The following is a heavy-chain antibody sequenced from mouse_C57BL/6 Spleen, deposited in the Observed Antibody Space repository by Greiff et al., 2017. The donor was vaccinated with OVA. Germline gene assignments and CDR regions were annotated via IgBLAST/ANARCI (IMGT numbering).Heavy chain of an antibody. Sequence: EVKLVDSEGGLVQPGSSMKLSCTASGFTFSDYYMAWVRQVPEKGLEWVANINYDGSSTYYLDSLKCRFIISRDNAKNILSLQMSSLKSEDTATYYCARSYDGYSSAWFAYWGQGTLVTVSA. J-gene: IGHJ3*01. CDR2: INYDGSST. V-gene: IGHV5-16*01. D-gene: IGHD2-3*01. CDR3: ARSYDGYSSAWFAY. CDR1: GFTFSDYY.